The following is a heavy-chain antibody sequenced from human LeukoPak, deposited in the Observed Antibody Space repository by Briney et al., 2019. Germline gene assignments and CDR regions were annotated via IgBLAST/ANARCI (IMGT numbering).Heavy chain of an antibody. CDR1: GFTFSNAW. D-gene: IGHD3-10*01. V-gene: IGHV3-15*01. CDR2: IKSKTDGGTT. Sequence: GGSLRLSCAASGFTFSNAWMSWVRQAPGKGLEWVGRIKSKTDGGTTDYAAPVKGRFTISRDDSKNTLYLQMNSLRAEDTAVYYCAKYIYYGSGSPLDYWGQGTLVTVSS. CDR3: AKYIYYGSGSPLDY. J-gene: IGHJ4*02.